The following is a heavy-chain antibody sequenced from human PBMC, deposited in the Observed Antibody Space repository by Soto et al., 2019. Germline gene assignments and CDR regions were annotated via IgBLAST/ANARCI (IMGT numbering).Heavy chain of an antibody. J-gene: IGHJ6*04. CDR3: ATAILLYGMDV. CDR2: FDPEDGET. D-gene: IGHD2-21*01. CDR1: GYTIRELS. V-gene: IGHV1-24*01. Sequence: ASVKVSCKVSGYTIRELSMHWVRQAPGKGLEWMGGFDPEDGETTYAQKFQGRVTMTEDTSTDTAYMELSGLRSDDTAVYYCATAILLYGMDVGGKGTRVTVP.